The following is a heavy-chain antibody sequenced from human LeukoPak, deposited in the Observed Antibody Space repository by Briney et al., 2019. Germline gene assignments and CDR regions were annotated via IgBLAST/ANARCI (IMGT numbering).Heavy chain of an antibody. Sequence: GGSLRLSCAASGFTFSSYSVNWVRQAPGNGLEWVASISTSSSYIYYADSVKARFTISRDNAKNSLYLQMNSLRADDTAVYYCARTGHSSGWSAYFDYWGQGTLVTVSS. J-gene: IGHJ4*02. CDR3: ARTGHSSGWSAYFDY. CDR2: ISTSSSYI. D-gene: IGHD6-19*01. V-gene: IGHV3-21*01. CDR1: GFTFSSYS.